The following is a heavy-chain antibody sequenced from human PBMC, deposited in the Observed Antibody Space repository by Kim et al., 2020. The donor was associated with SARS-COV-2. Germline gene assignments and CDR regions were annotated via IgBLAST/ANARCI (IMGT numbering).Heavy chain of an antibody. D-gene: IGHD3-22*01. J-gene: IGHJ6*03. CDR2: INHSGST. Sequence: SETLSLTCAVYGGSFSGYYWSWIRQPPGKGLEWLGEINHSGSTNYNPSLKSRVTISVDTSKNQFSLKLSSVTAADTAVYYCARGTDGLVVRVRVVWRNYYYMDVWGKGTMVTVSS. CDR3: ARGTDGLVVRVRVVWRNYYYMDV. CDR1: GGSFSGYY. V-gene: IGHV4-34*01.